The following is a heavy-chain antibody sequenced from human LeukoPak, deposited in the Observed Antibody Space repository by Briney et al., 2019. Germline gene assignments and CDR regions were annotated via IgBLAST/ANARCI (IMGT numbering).Heavy chain of an antibody. CDR2: IDTAGDT. CDR3: AELGITMIGGV. J-gene: IGHJ6*04. CDR1: GFTFSSYD. Sequence: GGSLRLSCAASGFTFSSYDMHWVRQATGKGLEWVSAIDTAGDTYYPGSVKGRFTISRENARNSLYRQMNSLRAEDTAVYYCAELGITMIGGVWGKGTTVTISS. V-gene: IGHV3-13*01. D-gene: IGHD3-10*02.